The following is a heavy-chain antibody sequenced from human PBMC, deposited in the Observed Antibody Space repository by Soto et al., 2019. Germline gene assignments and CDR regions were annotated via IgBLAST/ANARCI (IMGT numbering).Heavy chain of an antibody. J-gene: IGHJ4*02. CDR1: GGSIRGGDYY. V-gene: IGHV4-31*03. D-gene: IGHD3-16*01. Sequence: QVQLQESGPGLVKPSQTLSLTCTFSGGSIRGGDYYWSWIRQHPGKGLEWIGYIFYSGNSFYNPSLKSGVTISVDTSKNQFSLQLSSVTAADTAIYYCARLSSLYYNSDYGGYYFDYWGQGTLVSVSS. CDR3: ARLSSLYYNSDYGGYYFDY. CDR2: IFYSGNS.